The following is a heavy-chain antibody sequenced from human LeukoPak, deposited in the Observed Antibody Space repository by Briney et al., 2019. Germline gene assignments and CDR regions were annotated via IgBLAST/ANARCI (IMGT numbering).Heavy chain of an antibody. V-gene: IGHV3-33*01. D-gene: IGHD3-22*01. Sequence: GGSPRLSCAASGFTFSSYGMHWVRQAPGKGLEWVAVIWYDGSNKYYADSVKGRFTISRDNSKNTLYLQMNSLRAEDTAVYYCARNYYDSSGYYYHDYWGQGTLVTVSS. J-gene: IGHJ4*02. CDR2: IWYDGSNK. CDR1: GFTFSSYG. CDR3: ARNYYDSSGYYYHDY.